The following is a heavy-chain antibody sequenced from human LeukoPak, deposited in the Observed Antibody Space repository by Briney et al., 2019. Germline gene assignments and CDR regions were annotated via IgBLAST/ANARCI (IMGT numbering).Heavy chain of an antibody. CDR3: AKDSRQYQLLHPNWFDP. J-gene: IGHJ5*02. D-gene: IGHD2-2*01. Sequence: PGGSLRLSCAASGFTFSSYGMHWVRQAPGKGLEWVAFIRYDGSNKYYADSVKGRFTISRDNSKNTLYLQMNSLRAEDTAVYYCAKDSRQYQLLHPNWFDPWGQGTLVTVSS. CDR1: GFTFSSYG. CDR2: IRYDGSNK. V-gene: IGHV3-30*02.